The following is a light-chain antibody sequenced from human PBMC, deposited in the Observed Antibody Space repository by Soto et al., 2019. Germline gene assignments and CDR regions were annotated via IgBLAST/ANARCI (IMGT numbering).Light chain of an antibody. V-gene: IGKV1-5*01. Sequence: DFQMTQSPSTLSASVVDIVTINCLSSHNIRIRLACFQPTPGKAPKLLIYDASSLESGVPKRFSGSGSGKEFTLTISSLQTDDFSTYYCQQYHSYWTFGQGTKVDIK. J-gene: IGKJ1*01. CDR2: DAS. CDR3: QQYHSYWT. CDR1: HNIRIR.